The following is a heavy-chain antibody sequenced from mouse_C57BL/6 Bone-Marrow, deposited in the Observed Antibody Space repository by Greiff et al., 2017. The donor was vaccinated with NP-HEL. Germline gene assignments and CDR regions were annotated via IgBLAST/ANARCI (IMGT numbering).Heavy chain of an antibody. CDR2: IDPENGDT. Sequence: EVQLVESGAELVRPGASVKLSCTASGFNIKDDYMHWVKQRPEQGLEWIGWIDPENGDTEYASKFQGKATITADTSSNTAYLQLSSLTSEDTAVYYCTTTHWVYFDYWGQGTTLTVSS. D-gene: IGHD4-1*01. CDR1: GFNIKDDY. J-gene: IGHJ2*01. CDR3: TTTHWVYFDY. V-gene: IGHV14-4*01.